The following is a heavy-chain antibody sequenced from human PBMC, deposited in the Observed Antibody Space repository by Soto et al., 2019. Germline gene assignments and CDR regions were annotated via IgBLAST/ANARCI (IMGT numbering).Heavy chain of an antibody. CDR3: ARDDGGDDFWGGYLSGMDV. Sequence: GASVKVSCKASGYTFTGYYMHWVRQAPGQGLEWMGWINPNSGGTNYAQKFQGWVTMTRDTSISTAYMELSRLRSDDTAVYYCARDDGGDDFWGGYLSGMDVWGQGTTVTVSS. J-gene: IGHJ6*02. V-gene: IGHV1-2*04. CDR2: INPNSGGT. CDR1: GYTFTGYY. D-gene: IGHD3-3*01.